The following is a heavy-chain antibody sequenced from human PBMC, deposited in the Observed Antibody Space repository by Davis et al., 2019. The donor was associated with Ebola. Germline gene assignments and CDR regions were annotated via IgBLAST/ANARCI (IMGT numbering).Heavy chain of an antibody. Sequence: GESLKISCAASGFTFSSYAMSWVRQVPGKGPAWVPAIIGSGGRTYYADSVKGRFTTSRDNSKNTVYLQMNSLRAEDTAVYYCSKDGMGGYWGQGTLVTVSS. D-gene: IGHD3-16*01. CDR3: SKDGMGGY. CDR1: GFTFSSYA. CDR2: IIGSGGRT. J-gene: IGHJ4*02. V-gene: IGHV3-23*01.